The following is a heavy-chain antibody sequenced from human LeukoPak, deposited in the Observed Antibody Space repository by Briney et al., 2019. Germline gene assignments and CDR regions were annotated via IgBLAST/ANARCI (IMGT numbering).Heavy chain of an antibody. CDR2: IYHSGST. CDR1: GYAISSGYF. CDR3: ARGYSSSWYFNWFDP. Sequence: SETLSLTCSVSGYAISSGYFWGWIRQPPGKGLEWIGTIYHSGSTYYNPSLKSRVTTSVDTSKNQFSLKLSSVTAADTAVYYCARGYSSSWYFNWFDPWGQETLVTVSS. J-gene: IGHJ5*02. V-gene: IGHV4-38-2*02. D-gene: IGHD6-13*01.